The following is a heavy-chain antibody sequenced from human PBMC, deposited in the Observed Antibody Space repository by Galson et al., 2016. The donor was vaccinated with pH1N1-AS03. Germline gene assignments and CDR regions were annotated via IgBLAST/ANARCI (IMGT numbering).Heavy chain of an antibody. CDR1: GYTFTNYG. V-gene: IGHV1-18*01. CDR2: IGTYT. D-gene: IGHD3-10*01. CDR3: ARSGSGSFYEGDF. Sequence: SVKVSCKASGYTFTNYGISWVRQAPGQGLEYMGWIGTYTIYAQKLQGRVTMTTDTSTSTAYMELRSLRSDDTAAYYCARSGSGSFYEGDFWGQGTLVSVSS. J-gene: IGHJ4*02.